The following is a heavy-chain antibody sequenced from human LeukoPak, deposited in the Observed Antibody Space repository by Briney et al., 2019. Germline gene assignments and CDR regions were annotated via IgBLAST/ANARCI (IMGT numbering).Heavy chain of an antibody. J-gene: IGHJ6*03. CDR1: GGTFSSYA. D-gene: IGHD2-2*01. Sequence: ASVKVSCKASGGTFSSYAISWVRQAPGQGLEWMGRIIPILGIANYAQKFQGRVTITADKSTSTAYMELSSLRSEDTAVYYCARVVSGDCSSTSCYANYYYYYMDVWGKGTTVTVSS. CDR2: IIPILGIA. V-gene: IGHV1-69*04. CDR3: ARVVSGDCSSTSCYANYYYYYMDV.